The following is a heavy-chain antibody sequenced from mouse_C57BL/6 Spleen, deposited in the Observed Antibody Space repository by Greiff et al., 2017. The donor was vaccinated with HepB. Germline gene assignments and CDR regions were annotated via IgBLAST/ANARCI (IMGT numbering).Heavy chain of an antibody. CDR3: ARSKLLRYQFGFDY. CDR2: IYPGSGST. Sequence: VQLQQSGAELVKPGASVKMSCKASGYTFTSYWITWVKQRPGQGLEWIGDIYPGSGSTNYNEKFKSKATLTVDTSSSTAYMQLSSLTSEDSAVYYGARSKLLRYQFGFDYWGQGTTLTVSS. CDR1: GYTFTSYW. J-gene: IGHJ2*01. V-gene: IGHV1-55*01. D-gene: IGHD1-1*01.